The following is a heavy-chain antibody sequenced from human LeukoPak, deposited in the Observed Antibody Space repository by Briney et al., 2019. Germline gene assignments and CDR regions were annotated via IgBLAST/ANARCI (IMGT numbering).Heavy chain of an antibody. CDR2: IYYSGST. D-gene: IGHD3-10*01. CDR1: GGSFSGYY. CDR3: ARANVQRGSGSYTPQYFQH. J-gene: IGHJ1*01. Sequence: PSETLSLTCAVYGGSFSGYYWSWIRQPPGKGLEWIGYIYYSGSTYYNPSLKSRVTISVDTSKNRFSLKLSSVTAADTAVYYCARANVQRGSGSYTPQYFQHWGQGTLVTVSS. V-gene: IGHV4-34*09.